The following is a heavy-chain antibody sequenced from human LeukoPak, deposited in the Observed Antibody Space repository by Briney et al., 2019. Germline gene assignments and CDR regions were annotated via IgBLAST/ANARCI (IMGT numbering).Heavy chain of an antibody. CDR3: ARVGRDGYRPIGVDY. CDR2: IYYSGST. Sequence: PSETLSLTCAVYGGSFSGYYWSWIRQPPGKGLEWIGSIYYSGSTYYNPSLKSRVTISVDTSKNQFSLKLSSVTAADTAVYYCARVGRDGYRPIGVDYWGQGTLVTVSS. CDR1: GGSFSGYY. V-gene: IGHV4-34*01. J-gene: IGHJ4*02. D-gene: IGHD5-24*01.